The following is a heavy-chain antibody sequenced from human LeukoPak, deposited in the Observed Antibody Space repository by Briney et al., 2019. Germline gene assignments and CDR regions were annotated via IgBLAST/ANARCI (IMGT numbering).Heavy chain of an antibody. V-gene: IGHV1-69*17. CDR1: GGTFSSYA. Sequence: ASVKVSCKDSGGTFSSYATSWVRQAPGQGPEWMGGIIPIFGIANSAQTFQGRVTLTADKSTSTAYMELSSLRSEDTAVYYGAREGNYGSESYYPAPFDYWGQGTLVTVSS. CDR2: IIPIFGIA. CDR3: AREGNYGSESYYPAPFDY. J-gene: IGHJ4*02. D-gene: IGHD3-10*01.